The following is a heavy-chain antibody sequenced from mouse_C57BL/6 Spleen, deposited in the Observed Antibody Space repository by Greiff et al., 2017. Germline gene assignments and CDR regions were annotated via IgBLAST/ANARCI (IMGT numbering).Heavy chain of an antibody. D-gene: IGHD1-1*01. V-gene: IGHV14-4*01. CDR1: GFNIKDDY. CDR2: IDPENGDT. Sequence: VQLKQSGAELVRPGASVKLSCTASGFNIKDDYMHWVKQRPEQGLEWIGWIDPENGDTEYASKFQGKATITADTSSNTAYLQLSSLTSEDTAVYYCTTSITTVPAGFAYWGQGTLVTVSA. J-gene: IGHJ3*01. CDR3: TTSITTVPAGFAY.